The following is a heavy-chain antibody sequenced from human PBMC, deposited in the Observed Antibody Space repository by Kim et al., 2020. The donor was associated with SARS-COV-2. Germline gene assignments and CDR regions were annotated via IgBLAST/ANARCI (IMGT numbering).Heavy chain of an antibody. J-gene: IGHJ5*02. CDR2: IYYSGST. CDR3: ARALWFGELDLDWFDP. V-gene: IGHV4-59*13. Sequence: SETLSLTCTVSGGSISSYYWSWIRQPPGKGLEWIGYIYYSGSTNYNPSLKSRVTISVDTSKNQFSLKLSSVTAADTAVYYYARALWFGELDLDWFDPWGQGTLVTVSS. CDR1: GGSISSYY. D-gene: IGHD3-10*01.